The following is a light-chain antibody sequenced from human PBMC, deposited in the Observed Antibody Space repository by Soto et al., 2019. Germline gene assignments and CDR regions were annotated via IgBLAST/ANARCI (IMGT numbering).Light chain of an antibody. CDR1: QSISHW. J-gene: IGKJ1*01. Sequence: DIQMTPAPSTLSASIVDRVIITCRASQSISHWLAWYQQKPGKAPKLLISDASILESGVPSRFSGSTSGTEFTLTISSLQPDDFATYYCQQYHTYRTFGQGTKVDIK. CDR2: DAS. V-gene: IGKV1-5*01. CDR3: QQYHTYRT.